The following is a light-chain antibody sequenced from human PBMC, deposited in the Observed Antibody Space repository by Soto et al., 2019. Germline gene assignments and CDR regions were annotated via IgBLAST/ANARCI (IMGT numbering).Light chain of an antibody. V-gene: IGKV3-15*01. CDR2: GVS. CDR3: QQRADWPIT. J-gene: IGKJ3*01. Sequence: EIVMTQSPGTLSVSPGERATLSCRASQSVSVNLAWYQQKPGQAPRLLIYGVSTRATGIPARFSGSESGTEFTLTISSLQSEDFALYFCQQRADWPITFGPGTKVDV. CDR1: QSVSVN.